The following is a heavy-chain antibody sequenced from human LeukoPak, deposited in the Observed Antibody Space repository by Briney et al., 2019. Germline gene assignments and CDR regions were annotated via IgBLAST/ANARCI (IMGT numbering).Heavy chain of an antibody. CDR1: GFTFSSYA. CDR2: ISGSGGST. Sequence: GGSLSLSCAASGFTFSSYAMSWVRQAPGKGLEWVSAISGSGGSTYYADSVKGRFTISRDSSKNTLYLQMNSLRAEDTAVYYCAKKDYSSSRYPWDYYYYYMDVWGKGTTVTVSS. D-gene: IGHD6-13*01. J-gene: IGHJ6*03. V-gene: IGHV3-23*01. CDR3: AKKDYSSSRYPWDYYYYYMDV.